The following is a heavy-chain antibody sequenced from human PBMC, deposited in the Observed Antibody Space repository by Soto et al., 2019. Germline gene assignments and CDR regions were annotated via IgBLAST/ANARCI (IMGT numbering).Heavy chain of an antibody. Sequence: QVRLQESGPGLVKPSQILSLTCTVSGGSITSGGYYWSWIRQHPGKGLEWIGYIYSSGSTYYNPSLKSRLTISLDMSKNQFSLKLSSVTAADTAVYYCARDYHPTTVTPGYFDYWGQGTLVTVSS. J-gene: IGHJ4*02. CDR1: GGSITSGGYY. D-gene: IGHD4-4*01. V-gene: IGHV4-31*03. CDR3: ARDYHPTTVTPGYFDY. CDR2: IYSSGST.